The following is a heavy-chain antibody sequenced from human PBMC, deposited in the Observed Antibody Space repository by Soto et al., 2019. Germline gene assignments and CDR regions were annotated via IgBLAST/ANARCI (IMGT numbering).Heavy chain of an antibody. Sequence: QVQLQQWGAGLLKPSETLSLTCAVYGGSFSGYYWSWIRQPPGKGLEWIGEITHSGSTIYNPSLKSPVTISVDTSKNQFSLKLGAVTAADTAVYYCALTFYHGPRDYWGQGTLVTVSS. CDR2: ITHSGST. D-gene: IGHD3-16*01. V-gene: IGHV4-34*01. CDR1: GGSFSGYY. CDR3: ALTFYHGPRDY. J-gene: IGHJ4*02.